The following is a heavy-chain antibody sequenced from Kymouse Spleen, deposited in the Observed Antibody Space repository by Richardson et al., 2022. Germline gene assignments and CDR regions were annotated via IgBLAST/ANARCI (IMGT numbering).Heavy chain of an antibody. CDR3: AREPYYDILTGYYKDYYGMDV. D-gene: IGHD3-9*01. V-gene: IGHV3-21*03. J-gene: IGHJ6*02. CDR2: ISSSSSYI. CDR1: GFTFSSYS. Sequence: EVQLVESGGGLVKPGGSLRLSCAASGFTFSSYSMNWVRQAPGKGLEWVSSISSSSSYIYYADSVKGRFTISRDNAKNSLYLQMNSLRAEDTAVYYCAREPYYDILTGYYKDYYGMDVWGQGTTVTVSS.